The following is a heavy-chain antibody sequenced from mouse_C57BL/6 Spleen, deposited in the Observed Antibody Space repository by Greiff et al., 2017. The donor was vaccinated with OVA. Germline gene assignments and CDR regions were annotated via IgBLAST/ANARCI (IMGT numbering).Heavy chain of an antibody. CDR1: GYTFTSYW. CDR3: ARGERRGFAY. CDR2: IDPSDSYT. D-gene: IGHD2-12*01. V-gene: IGHV1-50*01. Sequence: QVQLQQPGAELVKPGASVKLSCKASGYTFTSYWMQWVKQRPGQGLEWIGEIDPSDSYTNYNQKFKGKATLTVDTSSSTAYMQLSSLTSGDSAVYYCARGERRGFAYWGQGTLVTVSA. J-gene: IGHJ3*01.